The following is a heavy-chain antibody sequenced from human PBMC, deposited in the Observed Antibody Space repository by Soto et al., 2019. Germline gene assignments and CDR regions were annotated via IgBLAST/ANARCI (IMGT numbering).Heavy chain of an antibody. CDR2: IDWDDDK. D-gene: IGHD3-10*01. J-gene: IGHJ4*02. V-gene: IGHV2-70*04. CDR3: ARTLTYYYGSGSYLEFDY. CDR1: GFSLSTSGMR. Sequence: SGPTLVNPTQTLTLTCTFSGFSLSTSGMRVSWIRQPPGKALEWLARIDWDDDKFYSTSLKTRLTISKDTSKNQVVLTVTNMDPVDTATYYCARTLTYYYGSGSYLEFDYWRQGTLVTVSS.